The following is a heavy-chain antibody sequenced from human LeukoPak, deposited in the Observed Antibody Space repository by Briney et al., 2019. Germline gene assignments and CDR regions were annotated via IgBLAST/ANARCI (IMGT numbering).Heavy chain of an antibody. CDR2: ISSRASTI. J-gene: IGHJ4*02. CDR1: GFNFRRYE. CDR3: ARGIMMTFGVMVY. V-gene: IGHV3-48*03. Sequence: QPGGALLLSCASSGFNFRRYEMNGVRQAPGQGLDGVSSISSRASTIFYAGSVKGRFTIFRDNAKNLLYLQMNSLRAEDTAVYYCARGIMMTFGVMVYWGQGTLVTVSS. D-gene: IGHD3-16*01.